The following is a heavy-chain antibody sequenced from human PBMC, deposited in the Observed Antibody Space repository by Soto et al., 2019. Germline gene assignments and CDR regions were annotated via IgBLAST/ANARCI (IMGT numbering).Heavy chain of an antibody. CDR2: IYYSGST. Sequence: QLQLQESGPGLVKPSETLSLTCTVSGGSISSSSYYWGWIRQPPGKGLEWIGSIYYSGSTYYNPSLKSRVTISVDTSKNQFSLKLSSVTAADTAVYYCGTYYYDSSGYYSIDYWGQGTLVTVSS. D-gene: IGHD3-22*01. V-gene: IGHV4-39*01. CDR1: GGSISSSSYY. J-gene: IGHJ4*02. CDR3: GTYYYDSSGYYSIDY.